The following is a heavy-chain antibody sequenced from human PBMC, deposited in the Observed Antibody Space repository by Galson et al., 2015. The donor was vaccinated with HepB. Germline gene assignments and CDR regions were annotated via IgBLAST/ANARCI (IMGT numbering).Heavy chain of an antibody. CDR2: INLNGDGT. V-gene: IGHV1-2*02. CDR3: ARDSLGYCSSTSCQYYYYYYGMDV. Sequence: SVKASCKASGFTFTGYFMHWIRQAPGQGLEYVGWINLNGDGTNSAQKFQGRVTMTTDTSTSTAYMELRSLRSDDTAVYYCARDSLGYCSSTSCQYYYYYYGMDVRGQGATVTVSS. D-gene: IGHD2-2*01. CDR1: GFTFTGYF. J-gene: IGHJ6*02.